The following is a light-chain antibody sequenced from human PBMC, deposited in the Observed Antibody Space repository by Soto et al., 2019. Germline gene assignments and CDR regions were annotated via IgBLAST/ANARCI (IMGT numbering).Light chain of an antibody. V-gene: IGKV2-30*01. CDR3: LQGTHWPPIT. CDR2: KVS. Sequence: DVVLTQSPLSLPVTLGQPASISCRSSLSLVYSDGSTYLNWFQQRPGQSPRRLIYKVSNRDSGGQERFSGSGSGNDFTLEISRVEAEDVGVYYCLQGTHWPPITFGQGTRLEIK. CDR1: LSLVYSDGSTY. J-gene: IGKJ5*01.